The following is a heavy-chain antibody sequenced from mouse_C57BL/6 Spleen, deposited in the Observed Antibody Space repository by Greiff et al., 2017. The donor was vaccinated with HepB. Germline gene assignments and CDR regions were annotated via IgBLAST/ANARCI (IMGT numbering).Heavy chain of an antibody. CDR3: ARGGGFYWYFDV. D-gene: IGHD1-1*02. CDR2: IDPSDSYT. J-gene: IGHJ1*03. Sequence: QVQLQQPGAELVKPGASVKLSCKASGYTFTSYWMQWVKQRPGQGLEWIGEIDPSDSYTNYNQKFKGKATLTVDTSSSTAYMQLSSLTSEDSAVYYCARGGGFYWYFDVWGTGTTVTVSS. CDR1: GYTFTSYW. V-gene: IGHV1-50*01.